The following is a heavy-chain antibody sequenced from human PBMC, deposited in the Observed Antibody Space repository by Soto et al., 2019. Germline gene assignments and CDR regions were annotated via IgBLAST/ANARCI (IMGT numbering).Heavy chain of an antibody. D-gene: IGHD3-9*01. CDR1: GYTFTSYY. J-gene: IGHJ4*02. V-gene: IGHV1-46*01. CDR3: ARDEGGYDILTGYYKAHHFDY. Sequence: ASVKVSCKASGYTFTSYYMHWVRQAPGQGLEWMGIINPSGGSTSYAQKFQGRVTMTRDTSTSTVYMELSSLRSEDTAVYYCARDEGGYDILTGYYKAHHFDYWGQGTLVTVSS. CDR2: INPSGGST.